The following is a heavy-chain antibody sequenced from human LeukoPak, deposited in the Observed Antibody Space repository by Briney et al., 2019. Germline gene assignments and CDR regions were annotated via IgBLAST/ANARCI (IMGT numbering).Heavy chain of an antibody. CDR1: GFTVSSSY. Sequence: GGSLRLSCAASGFTVSSSYMSWVRQAPGKGLEWVSVIYSGGSTYYADSVKGRFTISRDNSKNTLYLQMNSLRAEDTAVYYCARDRGIAVAGFFDYWGQGTLVTVSS. CDR3: ARDRGIAVAGFFDY. J-gene: IGHJ4*02. D-gene: IGHD6-19*01. V-gene: IGHV3-66*02. CDR2: IYSGGST.